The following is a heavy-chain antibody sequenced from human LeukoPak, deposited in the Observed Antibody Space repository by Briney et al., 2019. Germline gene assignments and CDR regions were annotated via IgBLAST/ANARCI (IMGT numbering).Heavy chain of an antibody. CDR1: GYSFTSYW. CDR2: IYPSDSAT. Sequence: GESLKTSCTGAGYSFTSYWIGWGRQLRGKGLGLMGIIYPSDSATRASPSYHRQVTISADTSIRTASLQWSSMKASDTAINYWARLAGLVIGPWGQGTLVTVSS. V-gene: IGHV5-51*01. J-gene: IGHJ5*02. CDR3: ARLAGLVIGP. D-gene: IGHD3-16*01.